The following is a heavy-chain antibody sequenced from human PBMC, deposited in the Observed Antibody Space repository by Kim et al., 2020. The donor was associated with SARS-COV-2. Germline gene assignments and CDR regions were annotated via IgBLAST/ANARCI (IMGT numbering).Heavy chain of an antibody. J-gene: IGHJ4*02. CDR2: IYTSGST. V-gene: IGHV4-61*02. CDR3: ARVAAAGSHGAFDY. Sequence: SETLSLTCTVSGGSISSGSYYWSWIRQPAGKGLEWIGRIYTSGSTNYNPSLKSRVTISVDTSKNQFSLKLSSVTAADTAVYYCARVAAAGSHGAFDYWGQGTLVTVSS. CDR1: GGSISSGSYY. D-gene: IGHD6-13*01.